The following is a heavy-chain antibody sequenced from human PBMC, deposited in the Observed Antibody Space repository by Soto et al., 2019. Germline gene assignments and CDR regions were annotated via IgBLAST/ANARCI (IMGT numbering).Heavy chain of an antibody. CDR2: INHNGNN. CDR3: ARGGSNDWQVAFDI. D-gene: IGHD3-9*01. Sequence: AETLSLTRVVSGGSFSTYYYSWIRQSPGKGLEWIGEINHNGNNNYSPSLKSRVTMSLDTSKNQFSLKLTSVTAADTAVYYCARGGSNDWQVAFDIWGQGTMVTVSS. CDR1: GGSFSTYY. J-gene: IGHJ3*02. V-gene: IGHV4-34*01.